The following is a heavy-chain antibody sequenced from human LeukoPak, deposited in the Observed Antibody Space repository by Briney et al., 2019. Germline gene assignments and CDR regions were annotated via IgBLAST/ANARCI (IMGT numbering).Heavy chain of an antibody. CDR3: ARDYGRSRNYGMDV. D-gene: IGHD3-10*01. J-gene: IGHJ6*02. CDR2: INTDGSGT. CDR1: GFTFSSYW. Sequence: GGSLRLSCAASGFTFSSYWMHWVRQAPGKGLVWISRINTDGSGTYYADSLKDRFTISRDNAKNTLYLQMNSLRAEDTAMYYCARDYGRSRNYGMDVWGQGTTVTVSS. V-gene: IGHV3-74*01.